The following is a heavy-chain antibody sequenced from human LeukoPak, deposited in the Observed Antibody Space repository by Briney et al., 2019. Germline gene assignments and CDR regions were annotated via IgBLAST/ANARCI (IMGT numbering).Heavy chain of an antibody. CDR1: GYTFTSYA. CDR3: ARVRWKYSRDFGAFDI. J-gene: IGHJ3*02. V-gene: IGHV1-3*01. Sequence: ASVKVSCKASGYTFTSYAMHWVRQAPGQRLEWMGWINAGNGNTKYSQKFQGRVTITRDTFASTAYMELSSLRSEDTAVYYCARVRWKYSRDFGAFDIWCQGTMVTVSS. CDR2: INAGNGNT. D-gene: IGHD6-6*01.